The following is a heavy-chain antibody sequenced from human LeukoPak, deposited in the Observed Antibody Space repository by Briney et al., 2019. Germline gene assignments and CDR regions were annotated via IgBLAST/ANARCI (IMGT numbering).Heavy chain of an antibody. V-gene: IGHV4-59*01. CDR1: GGSISNYY. CDR2: VYYTGST. CDR3: ARGAMATTPFFDY. D-gene: IGHD5-24*01. J-gene: IGHJ4*02. Sequence: SEALSLTCPVSGGSISNYYYWTWIRQPPGKGLEWIGYVYYTGSTNFNPSLKSRVTMSLDTSRNQFSLKLTSLTAADTAVYYCARGAMATTPFFDYWGQGTLVTVSS.